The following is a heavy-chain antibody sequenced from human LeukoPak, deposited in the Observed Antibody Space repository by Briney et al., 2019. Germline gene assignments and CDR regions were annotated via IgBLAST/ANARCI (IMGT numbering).Heavy chain of an antibody. CDR2: ITSSSSAI. CDR1: GFTFSNYN. J-gene: IGHJ4*02. CDR3: ARGPRYFDY. Sequence: TGGSLRLSCAASGFTFSNYNLNWVRQAPGKGLEWLSYITSSSSAIYYADSVKGRFTISRDNAKNSLYLQMNSLRAEDTAVYYRARGPRYFDYWGQGALVTVSS. V-gene: IGHV3-48*04.